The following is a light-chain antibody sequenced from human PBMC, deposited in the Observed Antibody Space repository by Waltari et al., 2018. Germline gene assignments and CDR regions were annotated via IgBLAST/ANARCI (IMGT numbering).Light chain of an antibody. V-gene: IGKV1-5*03. CDR1: QSISTW. CDR2: KAS. CDR3: QHYNSYPWT. J-gene: IGKJ1*01. Sequence: DIQMTQSPAALSASVGDRVTITCRASQSISTWLAWYQQKPGKAPKLLIYKASSVQSGVPSRFSGSGSETEFTLTITSLHPDDFATYYCQHYNSYPWTFGQWTKVEIK.